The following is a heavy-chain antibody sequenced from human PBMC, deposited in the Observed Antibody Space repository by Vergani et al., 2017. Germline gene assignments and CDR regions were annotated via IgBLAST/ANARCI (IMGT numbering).Heavy chain of an antibody. V-gene: IGHV1-2*02. Sequence: QVQLVQSGAEVKKPGASVKVSCKASGYTFTGYYMHWVRQAPGQGLEWMGWINPNSGGTNYAQTCQGRVTMTRDTIISTAYKELSRLRSDATAVYYCARGVPTGGGSTRYYFDYWGQGTLVTVSS. CDR2: INPNSGGT. D-gene: IGHD5-12*01. J-gene: IGHJ4*02. CDR1: GYTFTGYY. CDR3: ARGVPTGGGSTRYYFDY.